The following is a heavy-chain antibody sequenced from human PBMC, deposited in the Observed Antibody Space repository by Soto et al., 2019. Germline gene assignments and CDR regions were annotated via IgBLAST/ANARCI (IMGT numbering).Heavy chain of an antibody. CDR3: AKGRHIVVVPAAVLDY. Sequence: EVQLLESGGGLVQPGGSVRLSCAASGFTFSSYAMSWVRQAPGKGREVVSAISGSGGSTYYADSVKGRFTISRDNSKNTLYLQMNSLRAEDTAVYYCAKGRHIVVVPAAVLDYWGQGTLVTVSS. D-gene: IGHD2-2*01. V-gene: IGHV3-23*01. CDR1: GFTFSSYA. CDR2: ISGSGGST. J-gene: IGHJ4*02.